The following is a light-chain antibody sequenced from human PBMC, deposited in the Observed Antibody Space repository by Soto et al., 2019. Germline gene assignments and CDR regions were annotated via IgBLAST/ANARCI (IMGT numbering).Light chain of an antibody. J-gene: IGKJ4*01. V-gene: IGKV2-28*01. Sequence: EIVMTQSPLSLPVTPGEPASISCSSSQSLLYSNGYNYLDWYLQKPGQSPQLLIYLGSNRASGVPDRFSGRGSGTDFTLKISRVEAEDVGVYYSMHALQLPLTFGGGTKVEIK. CDR1: QSLLYSNGYNY. CDR2: LGS. CDR3: MHALQLPLT.